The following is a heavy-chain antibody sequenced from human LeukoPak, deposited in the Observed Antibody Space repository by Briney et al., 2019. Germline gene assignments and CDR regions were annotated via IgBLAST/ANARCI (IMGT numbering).Heavy chain of an antibody. V-gene: IGHV4-59*01. CDR1: GGSISSYY. J-gene: IGHJ4*02. CDR3: ERDGRDYYDSSGNYYFDY. D-gene: IGHD3-22*01. Sequence: PSETLSLTCTVSGGSISSYYWSWIRQPPGKGLEWIGYIYYSGSTNYNPSLKSRVTISVDTSKNQFSLKLSSVTAADTAVYYCERDGRDYYDSSGNYYFDYWGQGTLVTVSS. CDR2: IYYSGST.